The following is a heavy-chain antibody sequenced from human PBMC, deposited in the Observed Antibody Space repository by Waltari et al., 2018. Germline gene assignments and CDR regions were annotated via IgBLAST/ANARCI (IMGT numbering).Heavy chain of an antibody. Sequence: QVQLVESGGGVVQPGRSLRLSCAASGFTFSSYGMHWVRQAPGKGLEWVAVIWYGGSNKYYADSVKGRFTSSRDNSKNTLYLQMNSLRAEDTAVYYCARDLGGIGDFDYWGQGTLVTVSS. D-gene: IGHD3-10*01. CDR1: GFTFSSYG. J-gene: IGHJ4*02. CDR2: IWYGGSNK. V-gene: IGHV3-33*01. CDR3: ARDLGGIGDFDY.